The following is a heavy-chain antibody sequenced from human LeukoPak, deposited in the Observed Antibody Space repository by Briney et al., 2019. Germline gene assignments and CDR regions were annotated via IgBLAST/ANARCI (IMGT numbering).Heavy chain of an antibody. V-gene: IGHV3-23*01. Sequence: PGGSLRLSCAASGFTFSAYAMSWVRQAPGKGLEWVSAISFSGGSTHYADSVKGRFTISRDNSKNTLYLQMNSLRAEDTAVYYCAKEELRFLEWLSSPNYFDYWGQGTLVTVSS. CDR2: ISFSGGST. D-gene: IGHD3-3*01. CDR3: AKEELRFLEWLSSPNYFDY. J-gene: IGHJ4*02. CDR1: GFTFSAYA.